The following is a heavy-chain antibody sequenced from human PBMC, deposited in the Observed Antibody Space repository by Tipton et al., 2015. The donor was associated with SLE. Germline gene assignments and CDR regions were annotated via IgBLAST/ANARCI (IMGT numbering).Heavy chain of an antibody. CDR1: GFTFSTYW. J-gene: IGHJ6*02. D-gene: IGHD6-13*01. V-gene: IGHV3-74*01. Sequence: SLRLSCAASGFTFSTYWMHWVRQGPGKGLVWVSRIYSDGSSTNYADSVKGRFTISRDNAKNMLYLQMNSLRAEDTALYYCAKRVAAGYFYGMDVWGQGTTVTVSS. CDR3: AKRVAAGYFYGMDV. CDR2: IYSDGSST.